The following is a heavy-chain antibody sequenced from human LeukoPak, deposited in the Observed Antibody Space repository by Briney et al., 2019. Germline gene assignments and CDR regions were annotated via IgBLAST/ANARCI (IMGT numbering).Heavy chain of an antibody. V-gene: IGHV3-48*03. D-gene: IGHD3-10*02. CDR3: AELGITMIGGV. CDR2: ISSSGSTI. J-gene: IGHJ6*04. Sequence: GGSLRLSCAASGFAFSSYSISWVRQAPGKRLEWVSYISSSGSTIYYADSVKGRFTISRDNAKNSLYLQMNSLRAEDTAVYYCAELGITMIGGVWGKGTTVTISS. CDR1: GFAFSSYS.